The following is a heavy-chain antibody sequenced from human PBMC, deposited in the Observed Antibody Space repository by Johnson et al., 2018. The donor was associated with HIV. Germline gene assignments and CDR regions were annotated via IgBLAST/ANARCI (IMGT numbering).Heavy chain of an antibody. CDR2: INWNGGST. D-gene: IGHD5-24*01. Sequence: VQLVESGGGVVRPGGSLRLSCAVSGFTFDDYGMSWVRQVPGKGLEWVSGINWNGGSTGYADSVKGRFTISRDNGKNSLYLQMNSLRAEDTALYYCARGSRWLRWPGSSCDIWGQGTMVTVSS. J-gene: IGHJ3*02. V-gene: IGHV3-20*04. CDR3: ARGSRWLRWPGSSCDI. CDR1: GFTFDDYG.